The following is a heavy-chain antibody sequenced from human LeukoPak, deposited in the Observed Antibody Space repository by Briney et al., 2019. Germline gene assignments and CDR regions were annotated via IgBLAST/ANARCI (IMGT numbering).Heavy chain of an antibody. CDR1: GYSISSGYY. Sequence: SETLSLTCTVSGYSISSGYYWGWIRQPPGKGLEWIGRIYHSGGTYYNPSLKSRVTISVDTSKNQFSLKLSSVTAADTAVYYCARGIAARYYSYYFDYWGQGTLVTVSS. CDR3: ARGIAARYYSYYFDY. J-gene: IGHJ4*02. V-gene: IGHV4-38-2*02. D-gene: IGHD6-6*01. CDR2: IYHSGGT.